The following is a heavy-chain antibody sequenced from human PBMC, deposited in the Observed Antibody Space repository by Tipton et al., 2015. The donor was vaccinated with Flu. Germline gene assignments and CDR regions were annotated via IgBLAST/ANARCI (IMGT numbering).Heavy chain of an antibody. CDR2: IYYSGST. Sequence: TLSFTCTVSGGSISSSSYYWGWIRQPPGKGLEWIGSIYYSGSTYYNPSLKSRVTISVDTSKNQFSLKLSSVTAADTAVYYCARNRVSDYYCGMDVWGQGTTVTVSS. CDR1: GGSISSSSYY. CDR3: ARNRVSDYYCGMDV. J-gene: IGHJ6*02. V-gene: IGHV4-39*01. D-gene: IGHD6-6*01.